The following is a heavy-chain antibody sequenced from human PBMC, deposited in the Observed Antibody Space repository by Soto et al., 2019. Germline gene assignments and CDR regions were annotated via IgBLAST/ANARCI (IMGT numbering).Heavy chain of an antibody. CDR3: AKGVDSSGYYYLQH. CDR1: GFTFSSYG. J-gene: IGHJ1*01. V-gene: IGHV3-30*18. Sequence: QVQLVESGGGVVQPGRSLRLSCAAAGFTFSSYGMHWVRQAPGKGREWVAGISYDGSNKYYADSVKGRFSISRDNSKNPLHLQMNLLRAEDTPVYYCAKGVDSSGYYYLQHWGQGNLVTVSS. CDR2: ISYDGSNK. D-gene: IGHD3-22*01.